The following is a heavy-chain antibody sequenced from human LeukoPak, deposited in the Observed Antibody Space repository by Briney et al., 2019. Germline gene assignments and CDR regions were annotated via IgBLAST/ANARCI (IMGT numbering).Heavy chain of an antibody. CDR1: GVTFSRSW. CDR3: VRAYHPGGWFDP. CDR2: INEDGSEI. V-gene: IGHV3-7*04. Sequence: GGSLRLSCAASGVTFSRSWRTWVRQAPGKGLEWVASINEDGSEIHYVDSVKGRFTISRDNAKDSLYLQMNSLTAEDTAMYYCVRAYHPGGWFDPWGQGTLVTVSS. D-gene: IGHD2-21*01. J-gene: IGHJ5*02.